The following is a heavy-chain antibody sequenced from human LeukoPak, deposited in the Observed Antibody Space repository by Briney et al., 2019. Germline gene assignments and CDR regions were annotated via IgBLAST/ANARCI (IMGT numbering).Heavy chain of an antibody. V-gene: IGHV4-31*03. J-gene: IGHJ3*02. CDR3: AGTSRFLGWPDAFDI. D-gene: IGHD3-3*01. Sequence: SETLSLTCTVSGGSISSGGYYWSWIRQHPGKGLEWIGYIYYSGSTYYNPSLKSRVTISVDTSKNQFSLKLSSVTAADTAVYYCAGTSRFLGWPDAFDIWGQGTMVTVSS. CDR2: IYYSGST. CDR1: GGSISSGGYY.